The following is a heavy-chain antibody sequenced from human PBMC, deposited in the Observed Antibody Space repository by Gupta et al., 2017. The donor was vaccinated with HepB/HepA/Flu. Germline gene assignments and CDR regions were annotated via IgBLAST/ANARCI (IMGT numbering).Heavy chain of an antibody. Sequence: QAQLQGSGPGLVKSSETLSLTCTVSGGSISRYYWSWIRQPPGEGLEWIGYIYYSGSTDYNPSRQSRVTISVDTSKNQFSLQLSSVTAADTAVYYCARHVGYTSGALSTAPGYFDLWVRGTLVTVSS. CDR1: GGSISRYY. CDR3: ARHVGYTSGALSTAPGYFDL. J-gene: IGHJ2*01. D-gene: IGHD2-2*02. CDR2: IYYSGST. V-gene: IGHV4-59*08.